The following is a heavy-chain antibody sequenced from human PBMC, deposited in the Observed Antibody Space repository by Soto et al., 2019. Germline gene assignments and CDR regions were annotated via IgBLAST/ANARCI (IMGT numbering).Heavy chain of an antibody. D-gene: IGHD2-2*01. CDR2: IRSKAYGGTT. CDR1: GFTFGDYA. Sequence: GGSLRLSCTASGFTFGDYAMSWFRQAPGKGLEWVGFIRSKAYGGTTEYAASVTGRFTISRDDSKSIAYLQMNSLKTEVTAVYYCTRLGPAGAAFDIWGQGTMVTVSS. V-gene: IGHV3-49*03. J-gene: IGHJ3*02. CDR3: TRLGPAGAAFDI.